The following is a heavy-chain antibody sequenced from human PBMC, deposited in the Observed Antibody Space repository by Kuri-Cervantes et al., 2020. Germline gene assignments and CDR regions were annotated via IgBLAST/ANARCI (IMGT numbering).Heavy chain of an antibody. V-gene: IGHV3-23*01. D-gene: IGHD5-12*01. CDR1: GFTFSSYA. J-gene: IGHJ6*02. Sequence: GESLKISCAASGFTFSSYAMHWVRQAPGKGLEWVSAISGSGGSTYYADSVKGRFTISRDNSKNTLYLQMNSLRAEDTAVYYCVPFGYGYYYGLDVWGQGITVTVSS. CDR3: VPFGYGYYYGLDV. CDR2: ISGSGGST.